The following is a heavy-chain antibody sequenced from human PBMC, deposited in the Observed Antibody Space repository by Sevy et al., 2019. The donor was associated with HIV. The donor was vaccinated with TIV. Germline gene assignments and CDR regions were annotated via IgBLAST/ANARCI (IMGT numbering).Heavy chain of an antibody. CDR3: ETDLWFYYGDFRGF. CDR1: GYTLTDLS. V-gene: IGHV1-24*01. CDR2: FDPENGKT. J-gene: IGHJ4*02. D-gene: IGHD4-17*01. Sequence: ASVKVSCKVSGYTLTDLSMHWVRQAPGKGLEWMGGFDPENGKTIYAQKLQGRLTMTEDTSTDTAYMELNNLRSDDTAVYCGETDLWFYYGDFRGFWGQGTLVTVSS.